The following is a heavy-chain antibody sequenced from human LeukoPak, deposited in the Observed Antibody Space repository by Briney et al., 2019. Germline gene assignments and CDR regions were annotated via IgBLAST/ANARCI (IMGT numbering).Heavy chain of an antibody. CDR3: ARGYNKADDAFDI. Sequence: ASVKVSCKASGYTFTSYGISWVRQAPGQGLEWMGWISAYNGNTNYAQKLQGRVTITADKSTSTAYMELSSLRSEDTAVYYCARGYNKADDAFDIWGQGTMVTVSS. CDR1: GYTFTSYG. CDR2: ISAYNGNT. J-gene: IGHJ3*02. D-gene: IGHD1-1*01. V-gene: IGHV1-18*01.